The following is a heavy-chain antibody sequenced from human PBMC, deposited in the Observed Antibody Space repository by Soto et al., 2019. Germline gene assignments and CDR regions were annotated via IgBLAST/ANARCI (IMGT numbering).Heavy chain of an antibody. CDR2: MNPNSGNT. CDR1: GYTFTSYD. D-gene: IGHD4-4*01. V-gene: IGHV1-8*01. CDR3: ARGFRRSCNYLVPFDP. Sequence: QVQLVQSGAEVKKPGASVKVSCKASGYTFTSYDINWVRQATGQGLEWMGWMNPNSGNTGYAQKFQGRVTMTRNTSISTAYMELSSLRSEDTAVYYCARGFRRSCNYLVPFDPWGQGTLVTVSS. J-gene: IGHJ5*02.